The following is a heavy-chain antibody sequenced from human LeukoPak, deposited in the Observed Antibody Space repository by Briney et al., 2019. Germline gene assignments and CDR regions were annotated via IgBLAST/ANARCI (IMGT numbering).Heavy chain of an antibody. CDR2: MSPNSGTT. J-gene: IGHJ4*02. Sequence: ASVKVSCKASGYTFTSYDINWVRQATGQGLEWVGWMSPNSGTTGYAHKFQGRITMTRNTSISTAYMELSSLRSEVTAVYYCARVRFGELLPEKYWGQGTLVTVSS. CDR1: GYTFTSYD. CDR3: ARVRFGELLPEKY. V-gene: IGHV1-8*01. D-gene: IGHD3-10*01.